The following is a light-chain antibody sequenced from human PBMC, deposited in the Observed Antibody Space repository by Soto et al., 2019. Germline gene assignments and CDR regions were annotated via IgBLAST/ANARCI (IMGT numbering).Light chain of an antibody. V-gene: IGKV3-15*01. CDR2: DAS. CDR1: QSIGSA. Sequence: TMSVSPVDRATLSCRASQSIGSAVAWYHQRSGQAPRLLIFDASIRVPTTPARFSGSVSGTEFTLTICSLEPEDFAVFYCELDSMLPRFCQGSIVDVK. CDR3: ELDSMLPR. J-gene: IGKJ1*01.